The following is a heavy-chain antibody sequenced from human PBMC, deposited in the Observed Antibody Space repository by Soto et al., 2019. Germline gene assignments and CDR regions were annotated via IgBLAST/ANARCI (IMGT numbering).Heavy chain of an antibody. D-gene: IGHD2-15*01. V-gene: IGHV3-74*03. CDR2: VYNDGDTT. CDR3: EIRPGYSTGGDY. CDR1: GLTFRTYW. Sequence: EVQLVESGGGLVQPEGSLRLSCAASGLTFRTYWVIWVRQAPGKGLVWVSRVYNDGDTTMHAASVTGRFTISRDNAKNTVYLQMSGLRVEDAAMYDCEIRPGYSTGGDYWGQGTLVTVSS. J-gene: IGHJ4*02.